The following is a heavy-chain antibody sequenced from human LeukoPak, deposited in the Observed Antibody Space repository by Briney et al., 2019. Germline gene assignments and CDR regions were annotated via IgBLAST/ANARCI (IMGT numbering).Heavy chain of an antibody. CDR3: ARGADLTWP. J-gene: IGHJ5*02. V-gene: IGHV4-39*07. CDR1: GGAISSSSYY. Sequence: SETLSLTCTVSGGAISSSSYYWGWIRQPPGKGLEWIGSVYYSGSTYYNPSLKIRVTISVDTSKNQFSLKLSSVTAADKAGYYCARGADLTWPWGQGTLVTVSS. D-gene: IGHD3-3*01. CDR2: VYYSGST.